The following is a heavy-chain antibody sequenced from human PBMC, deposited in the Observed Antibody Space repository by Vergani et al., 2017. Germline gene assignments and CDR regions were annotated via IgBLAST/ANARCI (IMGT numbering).Heavy chain of an antibody. D-gene: IGHD6-6*01. CDR2: ISSSSSYI. CDR3: ARAGGIAARQGFDY. Sequence: VQLVESGGGVVQPGTSLRLSCVVSGFALNRHAMYWVRQAPGKGLEWVSSISSSSSYIYYADSVKGRFTISRDNAKNSLYLQMNSLRAEDTAVYYCARAGGIAARQGFDYWGQGTLVTVSS. V-gene: IGHV3-21*01. CDR1: GFALNRHA. J-gene: IGHJ4*02.